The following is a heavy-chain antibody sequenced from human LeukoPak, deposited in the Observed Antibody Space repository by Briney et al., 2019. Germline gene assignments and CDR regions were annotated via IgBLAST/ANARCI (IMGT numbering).Heavy chain of an antibody. Sequence: GESLQISCQASGSKFTSYWIGWVRQLPGKGLEWLGIIYPGDSDTRSSPSFQGQVTISADKSKTTVYLQWSSLEASDSAMYYCVRWRGEYYFDYWGQGTLVTVSS. J-gene: IGHJ4*02. V-gene: IGHV5-51*01. CDR2: IYPGDSDT. CDR1: GSKFTSYW. CDR3: VRWRGEYYFDY. D-gene: IGHD3-10*01.